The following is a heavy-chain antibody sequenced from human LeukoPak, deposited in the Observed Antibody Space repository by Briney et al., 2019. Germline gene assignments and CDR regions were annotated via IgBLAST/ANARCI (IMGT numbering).Heavy chain of an antibody. CDR2: ITTSDGNT. CDR1: GFTFSSYT. Sequence: GGSLRLSCAASGFTFSSYTMGWVRQAPGKGLEWVSTITTSDGNTYYADSVKGRFTVSRDNSKNTLFLRMNSLRAEDTAVYYCAKDGGLWVSAHWGDSWGRGTLVTVSS. CDR3: AKDGGLWVSAHWGDS. V-gene: IGHV3-23*01. J-gene: IGHJ4*02. D-gene: IGHD7-27*01.